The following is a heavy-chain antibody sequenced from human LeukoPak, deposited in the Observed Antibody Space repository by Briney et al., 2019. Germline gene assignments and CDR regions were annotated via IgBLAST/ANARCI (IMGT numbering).Heavy chain of an antibody. V-gene: IGHV3-23*01. Sequence: GGSLRLSCAASGFTFITYSMAWVRQAPGKGLEWVSTISGSGGSTSYAESVKGRFTISRDNSKNTLYLQINSLRAEDTAVYYCAKDHRDGHNLFVNWGQGTLVTVSS. CDR3: AKDHRDGHNLFVN. CDR1: GFTFITYS. J-gene: IGHJ4*02. D-gene: IGHD5-24*01. CDR2: ISGSGGST.